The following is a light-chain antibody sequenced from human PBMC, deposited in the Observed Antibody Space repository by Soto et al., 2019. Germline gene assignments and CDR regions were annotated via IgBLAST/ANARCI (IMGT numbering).Light chain of an antibody. J-gene: IGKJ5*01. CDR1: QSVNKN. CDR2: DVS. Sequence: EILRTQSPATLSLSPGEGATLSCRASQSVNKNLAWYQKKPGQAPRLLIFDVSTRATGIPARFSGSGSGTELTLTISSLQSEDFAVYYCQQYNKWFSITFGQGTRLEIK. V-gene: IGKV3-15*01. CDR3: QQYNKWFSIT.